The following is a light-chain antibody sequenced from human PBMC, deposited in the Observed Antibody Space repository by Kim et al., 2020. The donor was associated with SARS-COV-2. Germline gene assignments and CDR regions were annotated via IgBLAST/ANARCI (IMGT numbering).Light chain of an antibody. CDR1: QSLGHRDGATC. V-gene: IGKV2-30*02. J-gene: IGKJ5*01. CDR3: MQDTQWPIT. CDR2: RVS. Sequence: PASMACRSSQSLGHRDGATCLHWFHQRPGQSPRSLIYRVSTRDSVVPDRFCGSGSGAEFTLKSSRVEAEDIWVYYCMQDTQWPITFGQGTRLEIK.